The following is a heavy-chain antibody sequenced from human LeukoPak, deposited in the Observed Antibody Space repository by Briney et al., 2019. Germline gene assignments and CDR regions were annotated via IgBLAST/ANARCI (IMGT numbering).Heavy chain of an antibody. CDR3: AKRGIMIRGLLITAFHKEAYYFDY. CDR1: GITVSNYA. CDR2: IREAGGGT. Sequence: PGGSLRLSCVVSGITVSNYAMSWVRQAPGKGLEWVSDIREAGGGTNYADSVKGRFTISRDNSMNTVYPQMNSLRAEDTAVYFCAKRGIMIRGLLITAFHKEAYYFDYWGQGVLVTVSS. D-gene: IGHD3-10*01. J-gene: IGHJ4*02. V-gene: IGHV3-23*01.